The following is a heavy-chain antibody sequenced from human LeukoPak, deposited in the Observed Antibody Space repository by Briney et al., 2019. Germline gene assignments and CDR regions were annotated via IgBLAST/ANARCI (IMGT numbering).Heavy chain of an antibody. J-gene: IGHJ3*02. D-gene: IGHD3-3*01. CDR1: GFTFDDYA. CDR2: ISWNSGRI. CDR3: TTGYYDFWSGYYTIGAFDI. V-gene: IGHV3-9*01. Sequence: TGGSLRLSCAASGFTFDDYAMHWVRQAPGKGLEWVSGISWNSGRIGYADSVKGRFTISRDNAKNSLYLRMNSLRVEDTALYYCTTGYYDFWSGYYTIGAFDIWGQGTMVAVSS.